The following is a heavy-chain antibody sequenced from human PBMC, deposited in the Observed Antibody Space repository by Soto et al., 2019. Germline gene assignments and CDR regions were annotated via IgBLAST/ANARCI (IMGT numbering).Heavy chain of an antibody. CDR2: IIPILGIA. Sequence: SVKVSCKASGYTFTSYGISWVRQAPGQGLEWMGRIIPILGIANYAQKFQGRVTITADKSTSTAYMELSSLRSEDTAVYYCARLTGTTDPAGFNDYWGQGTLVTVSS. V-gene: IGHV1-69*04. CDR1: GYTFTSYG. D-gene: IGHD1-7*01. J-gene: IGHJ4*02. CDR3: ARLTGTTDPAGFNDY.